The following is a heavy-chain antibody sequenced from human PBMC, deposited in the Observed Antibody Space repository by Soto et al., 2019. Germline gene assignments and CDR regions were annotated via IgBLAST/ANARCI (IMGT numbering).Heavy chain of an antibody. D-gene: IGHD3-3*01. CDR3: ARAGVDYDFWSGFPTPHAMDV. Sequence: GGTLRLSCAASRVTFSSYSMNWVRQAPGKGLEWGSYISSSSDTIYYDDSVTGRFTISRDNAENALYLQMNSMRDEEKAVYYCARAGVDYDFWSGFPTPHAMDVWVPGTTVHVS. J-gene: IGHJ6*02. CDR1: RVTFSSYS. V-gene: IGHV3-48*02. CDR2: ISSSSDTI.